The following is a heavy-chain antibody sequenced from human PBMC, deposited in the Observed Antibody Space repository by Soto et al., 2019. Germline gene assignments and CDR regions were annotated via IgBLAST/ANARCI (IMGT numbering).Heavy chain of an antibody. CDR3: ASNSGSGYDSPFDY. V-gene: IGHV3-7*01. J-gene: IGHJ4*02. D-gene: IGHD5-12*01. CDR2: IKQDGSEK. Sequence: GGSLRLSCAASGFTFSSYWMSWVRQAPGKGLEWVANIKQDGSEKYYVDSVKGRFTISRDNAKNSLYLQMNSLRAEDTAVYYCASNSGSGYDSPFDYWGQGTLVTVSS. CDR1: GFTFSSYW.